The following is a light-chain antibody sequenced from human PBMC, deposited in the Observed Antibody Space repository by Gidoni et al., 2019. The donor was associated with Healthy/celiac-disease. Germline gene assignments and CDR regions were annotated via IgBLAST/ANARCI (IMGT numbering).Light chain of an antibody. J-gene: IGLJ2*01. Sequence: QSVLTQPPSVPGAPGQRVTISCTGSSSNIGAGYDVHWYQQLPGTAPKLLIYGNSNRPSGVPDRFSGSKSGTSASLAITGLQAEDEADYYCQSYDSSLSASYVVFGGGTKLTVL. CDR2: GNS. CDR3: QSYDSSLSASYVV. CDR1: SSNIGAGYD. V-gene: IGLV1-40*01.